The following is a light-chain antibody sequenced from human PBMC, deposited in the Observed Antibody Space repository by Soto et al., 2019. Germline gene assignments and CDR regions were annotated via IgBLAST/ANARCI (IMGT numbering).Light chain of an antibody. CDR1: QNINRY. J-gene: IGKJ2*01. Sequence: DIEMTQSPSSLSASVGERVTITCRASQNINRYLNWYQQKPGGAPKLLISAAFNLQSGVPSRFSGSESGTDFTLTISTLQPEDFATYYCQQSYSSPPTFGQGTKLEIK. CDR2: AAF. CDR3: QQSYSSPPT. V-gene: IGKV1-39*01.